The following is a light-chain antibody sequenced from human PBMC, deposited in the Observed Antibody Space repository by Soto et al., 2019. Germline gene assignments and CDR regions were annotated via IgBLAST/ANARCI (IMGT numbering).Light chain of an antibody. CDR2: GAS. J-gene: IGKJ4*01. CDR1: QSVANN. V-gene: IGKV3-15*01. CDR3: HHYNNWPHT. Sequence: DIVMTQSPATLSVSPGERATLSCRASQSVANNLAWYQLRPCQAPRLLIYGASTRATGVPARFSGSGSGTEFTLTISSLQSEDFAVYYCHHYNNWPHTFGGGTKVEIK.